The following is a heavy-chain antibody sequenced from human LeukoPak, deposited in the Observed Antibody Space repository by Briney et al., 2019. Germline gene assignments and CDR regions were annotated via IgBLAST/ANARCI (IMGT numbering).Heavy chain of an antibody. V-gene: IGHV3-7*01. Sequence: GGSLRLSCAASGFTFSSYWMSWVRQAPGKRLEWVANIKKDGSEKYYVDSVKGRFTISRDNAKTSLYLQTNSLRVDDTAFYYCARDLSGVTGYTYGRGIDYWGQGTLVTVSS. CDR1: GFTFSSYW. CDR2: IKKDGSEK. CDR3: ARDLSGVTGYTYGRGIDY. D-gene: IGHD5-18*01. J-gene: IGHJ4*02.